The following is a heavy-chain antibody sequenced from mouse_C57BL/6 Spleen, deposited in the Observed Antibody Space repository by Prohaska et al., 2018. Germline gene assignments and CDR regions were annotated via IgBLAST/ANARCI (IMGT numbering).Heavy chain of an antibody. CDR3: ARSGHCDV. V-gene: IGHV1-55*01. CDR2: IYPGSGST. J-gene: IGHJ1*03. D-gene: IGHD3-1*01. Sequence: PGQGLEWIGDIYPGSGSTNYNEKFKSKTTLTVDTSSSTAYMHLSSLKSEDSAVYYCARSGHCDVWVTGTTVTVSS.